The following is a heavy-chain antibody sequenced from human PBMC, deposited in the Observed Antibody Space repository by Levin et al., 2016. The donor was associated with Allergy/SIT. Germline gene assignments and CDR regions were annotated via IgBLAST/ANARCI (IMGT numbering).Heavy chain of an antibody. Sequence: WIRQPPGKGLEWIGEIYHSGSTNYNPSLKSRVTISVDKSKNQFSLKLSSVTAADTAVYYCASHYGRDSSGGGAFDIWGQGTMVTVSS. CDR3: ASHYGRDSSGGGAFDI. CDR2: IYHSGST. J-gene: IGHJ3*02. V-gene: IGHV4-4*02. D-gene: IGHD3-22*01.